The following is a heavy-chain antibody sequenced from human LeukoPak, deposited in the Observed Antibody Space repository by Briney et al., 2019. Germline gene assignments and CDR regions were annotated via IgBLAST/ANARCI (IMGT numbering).Heavy chain of an antibody. CDR3: ARVGYYYDSSGYYYYGMDV. D-gene: IGHD3-22*01. Sequence: ASVKVSCKASGYTFTSYYMHWVRQAPGQGLEWMGIINPSGGSTSYAQKFQGRVTMTRDTFTSTVYMELSSLRSEDTAVYYCARVGYYYDSSGYYYYGMDVWGQGTTVTVSS. CDR1: GYTFTSYY. CDR2: INPSGGST. J-gene: IGHJ6*02. V-gene: IGHV1-46*01.